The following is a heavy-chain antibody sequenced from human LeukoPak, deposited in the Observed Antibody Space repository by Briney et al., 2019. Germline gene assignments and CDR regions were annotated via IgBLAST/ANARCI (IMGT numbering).Heavy chain of an antibody. V-gene: IGHV4-39*01. D-gene: IGHD2-8*01. CDR2: IYYSGST. J-gene: IGHJ4*02. Sequence: SETLSVTCTVSGGSISSSSYYWGWIRQPPGKGLEWIGSIYYSGSTHYNPSLKSRVTISVDTSKNEFSLKLSSVTAADTAVYYCARNNTLMMYPRGGEDKGFDYWGQGTLVTVSS. CDR3: ARNNTLMMYPRGGEDKGFDY. CDR1: GGSISSSSYY.